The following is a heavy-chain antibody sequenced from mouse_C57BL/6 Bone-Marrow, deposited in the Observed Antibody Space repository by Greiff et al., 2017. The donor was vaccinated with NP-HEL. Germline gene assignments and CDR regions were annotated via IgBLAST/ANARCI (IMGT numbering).Heavy chain of an antibody. CDR1: GFTFTDYY. J-gene: IGHJ1*03. CDR3: ARSLIYYYGSSYYWYFDV. D-gene: IGHD1-1*01. Sequence: EVQLQESGGGLVQPGGSLSLSCAASGFTFTDYYMSWVRQPPGKALEWLGFLRNKANGYTTEYSASVKGRFTISRDNSQSILYLQMNAMRAEDSATYYCARSLIYYYGSSYYWYFDVWGTGTTVTVSS. V-gene: IGHV7-3*01. CDR2: LRNKANGYTT.